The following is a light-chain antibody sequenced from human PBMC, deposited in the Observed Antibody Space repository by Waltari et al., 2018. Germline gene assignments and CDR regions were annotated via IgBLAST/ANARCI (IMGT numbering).Light chain of an antibody. Sequence: SYVLTQPPSVSVAPGETARITCGGDKLVYKSGHRFQQRPGQAPVLVISYDHDRPSGIPERFSGSKSGNTATLTIIRVEAGDAADYYCQVWDSSTDHSWVFGGGTRLTVL. V-gene: IGLV3-21*04. CDR2: YDH. CDR1: KLVYKS. CDR3: QVWDSSTDHSWV. J-gene: IGLJ3*02.